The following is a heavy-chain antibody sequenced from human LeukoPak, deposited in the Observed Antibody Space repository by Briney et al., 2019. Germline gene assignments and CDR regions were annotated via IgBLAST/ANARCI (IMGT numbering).Heavy chain of an antibody. CDR1: GFTFSDHC. CDR3: AKDPFGVDY. D-gene: IGHD3-10*01. CDR2: ISSDGDST. V-gene: IGHV3-64D*06. Sequence: GGSLRLSCAASGFTFSDHCMDWVRQAPGKRLEYVSGISSDGDSTHHADSVKGRFTISRDNSKNTMDLQMSSLRPEDTAVYFCAKDPFGVDYWGQGTLVTVSS. J-gene: IGHJ4*02.